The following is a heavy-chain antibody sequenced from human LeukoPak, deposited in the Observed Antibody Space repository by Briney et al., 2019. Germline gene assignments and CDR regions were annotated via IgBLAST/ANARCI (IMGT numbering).Heavy chain of an antibody. J-gene: IGHJ4*02. CDR1: GGTFSSYA. V-gene: IGHV1-69*13. CDR2: IIPIFGTA. Sequence: ASVKVSCKASGGTFSSYAISWVRQAPGQGLEWMGGIIPIFGTANYAQKFQGRVTITADESTSTAYMELSSLRSEDTAVYYCARVVTMVRGVMPRYYFDYWGQGTLVTVSS. D-gene: IGHD3-10*01. CDR3: ARVVTMVRGVMPRYYFDY.